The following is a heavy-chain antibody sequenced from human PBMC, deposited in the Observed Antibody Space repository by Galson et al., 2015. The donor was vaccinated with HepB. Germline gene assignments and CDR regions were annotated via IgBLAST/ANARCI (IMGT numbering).Heavy chain of an antibody. D-gene: IGHD2-21*01. V-gene: IGHV2-5*01. Sequence: LVKPTQTLTLTCTYSGFSLSTSRVAVGWIRQPPGKALEWLALIFWNDHKRCSPSLKSRLSITKDTSKDQVVLEMTNMDPVDTATYYLAHTRVIEGYYSGMDVWGQGTTVTVSS. CDR2: IFWNDHK. J-gene: IGHJ6*02. CDR3: AHTRVIEGYYSGMDV. CDR1: GFSLSTSRVA.